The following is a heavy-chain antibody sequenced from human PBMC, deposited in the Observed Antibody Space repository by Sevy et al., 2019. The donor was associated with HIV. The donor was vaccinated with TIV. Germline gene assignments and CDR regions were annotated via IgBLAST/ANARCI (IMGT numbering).Heavy chain of an antibody. D-gene: IGHD5-12*01. Sequence: GGSLRLSCTSSGFTFGDYAMSWFRQAPGKGLEWVAFIRRNSHEPYGGTTEYAASVKGRFTISRDDSKSIAYLQMNSLKTDDTAVYYCTSHLATADTPEYFFDYWGQGILVTVSS. CDR1: GFTFGDYA. V-gene: IGHV3-49*03. CDR3: TSHLATADTPEYFFDY. CDR2: IRRNSHEPYGGTT. J-gene: IGHJ4*02.